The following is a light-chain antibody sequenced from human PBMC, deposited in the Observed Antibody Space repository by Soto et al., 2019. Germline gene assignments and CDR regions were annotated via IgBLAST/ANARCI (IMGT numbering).Light chain of an antibody. Sequence: QSVLTQPPSASGTPGQRVTISCSGSSSNIGSYTVNWYQQLPGTAPKLLIYSNNQRPSGVPDRFSGSKSGTSASLAISGLPSEDEADYYCAAWDDSLIGPVFGRGTKLIVL. J-gene: IGLJ3*02. V-gene: IGLV1-44*01. CDR1: SSNIGSYT. CDR3: AAWDDSLIGPV. CDR2: SNN.